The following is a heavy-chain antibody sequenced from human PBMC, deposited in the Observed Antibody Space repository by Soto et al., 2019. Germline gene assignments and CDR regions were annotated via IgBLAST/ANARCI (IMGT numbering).Heavy chain of an antibody. Sequence: QVQLQQWGAGLLKPSETLSLTCAVYGRSFSGYYWSWIRQPPGKGLEWIGEINHSGSTNYNPSLKSPVHISVDTSQNQFSRNLSSVTAADTAVYYCARAYGGNSGVFDYWGQGTLVTVSS. V-gene: IGHV4-34*01. CDR3: ARAYGGNSGVFDY. CDR1: GRSFSGYY. CDR2: INHSGST. J-gene: IGHJ4*02. D-gene: IGHD4-17*01.